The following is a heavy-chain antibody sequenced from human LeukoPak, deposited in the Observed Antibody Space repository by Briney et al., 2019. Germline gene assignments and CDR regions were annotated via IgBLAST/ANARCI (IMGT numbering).Heavy chain of an antibody. V-gene: IGHV4-4*02. CDR3: AGNTMTRTGLDY. CDR1: GGSISSSNW. J-gene: IGHJ4*02. CDR2: IYHSGST. D-gene: IGHD3-22*01. Sequence: SGTLSLTCAVSGGSISSSNWWSWVRQPPGKGLEWIGEIYHSGSTNHNPSLKGRVIISVDKAKNQFSLKLSSVTAADTAIYYCAGNTMTRTGLDYWGQGTLVTVSS.